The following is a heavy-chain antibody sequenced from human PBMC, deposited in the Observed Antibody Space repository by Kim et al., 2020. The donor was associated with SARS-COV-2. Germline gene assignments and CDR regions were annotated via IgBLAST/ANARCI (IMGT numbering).Heavy chain of an antibody. Sequence: ADSVKSRFTISRDNSKNTLYLQMNSLRAEDTAVYYCARSAMGGYYYGMDVWGQGTTVTVSS. D-gene: IGHD5-18*01. CDR3: ARSAMGGYYYGMDV. J-gene: IGHJ6*02. V-gene: IGHV3-30*01.